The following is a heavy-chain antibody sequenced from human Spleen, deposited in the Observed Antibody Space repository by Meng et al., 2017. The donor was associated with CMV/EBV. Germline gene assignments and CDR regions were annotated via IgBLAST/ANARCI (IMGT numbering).Heavy chain of an antibody. D-gene: IGHD5-24*01. Sequence: SVKVSCKASGGTFSSYAISWVRQAPGQGLEWMGGIIPIFGTANYAQKFQGRVTITTDESTSTAYMELSSLRSEDTAVYYCARERGGDGYNYNYYAYYNLDVWGQGTTVTVSS. CDR1: GGTFSSYA. CDR2: IIPIFGTA. CDR3: ARERGGDGYNYNYYAYYNLDV. V-gene: IGHV1-69*05. J-gene: IGHJ6*03.